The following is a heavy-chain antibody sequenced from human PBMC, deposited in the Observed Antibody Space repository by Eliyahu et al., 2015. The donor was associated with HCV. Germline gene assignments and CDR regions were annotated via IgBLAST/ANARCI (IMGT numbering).Heavy chain of an antibody. D-gene: IGHD1-20*01. J-gene: IGHJ4*02. V-gene: IGHV3-9*01. CDR2: ISWNSGSI. CDR1: GFTFDDYA. Sequence: EVQLVESGGGLVQPGRSLRLSCAASGFTFDDYAMHWVRQAPGKGLEWVSGISWNSGSIGYADSVKGRFTISRDNAKNSLYLQMNSLRAEDTALYYCAKDWGYNWNYYDYWGQGTLVTVSS. CDR3: AKDWGYNWNYYDY.